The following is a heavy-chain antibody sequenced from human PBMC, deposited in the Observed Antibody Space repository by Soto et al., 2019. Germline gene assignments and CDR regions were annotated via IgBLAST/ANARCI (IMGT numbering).Heavy chain of an antibody. Sequence: EVQLVESGGGLIQPGGSLRLSCAASGLTVSSNYMSWVRQAPGKGLEWVSVIYRDGSTYYADSVKGRFTISRDHSKNTLYLQMNSLSADDTAVYYCANGGGAYCGGDCYRAFVYWGQGALVTVSS. CDR2: IYRDGST. V-gene: IGHV3-53*01. J-gene: IGHJ4*02. D-gene: IGHD2-21*02. CDR1: GLTVSSNY. CDR3: ANGGGAYCGGDCYRAFVY.